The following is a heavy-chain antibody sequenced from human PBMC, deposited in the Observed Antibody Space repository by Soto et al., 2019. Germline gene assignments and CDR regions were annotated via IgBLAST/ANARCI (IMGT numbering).Heavy chain of an antibody. Sequence: SGPTLVNPTQTLTLTCAFSGFSLSTSGVVVGWIRQPPGKAREWLGIIYWNDDKKYSPSLRSRLGITKDTFRNQVVLTMTNVDPLDTATYYCARRRGYNWNNPAFDYGGQGALVTVSS. CDR3: ARRRGYNWNNPAFDY. V-gene: IGHV2-5*01. J-gene: IGHJ4*02. CDR1: GFSLSTSGVV. CDR2: IYWNDDK. D-gene: IGHD1-20*01.